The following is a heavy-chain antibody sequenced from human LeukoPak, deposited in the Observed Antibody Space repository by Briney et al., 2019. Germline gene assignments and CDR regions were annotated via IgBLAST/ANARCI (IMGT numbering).Heavy chain of an antibody. V-gene: IGHV3-74*01. CDR3: ARDRSIASDY. D-gene: IGHD6-6*01. J-gene: IGHJ4*02. Sequence: GGSLRLSCAASGFTFSTYWMYWVRQAPGKGLVWVSRINSYGTSTNYADSVKGRFTISRDNAKNTLYLQMNSLRAEDTAVYYCARDRSIASDYWGQGTLVTVSS. CDR2: INSYGTST. CDR1: GFTFSTYW.